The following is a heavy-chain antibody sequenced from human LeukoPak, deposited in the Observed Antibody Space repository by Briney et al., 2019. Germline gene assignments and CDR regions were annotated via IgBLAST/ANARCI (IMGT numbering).Heavy chain of an antibody. D-gene: IGHD6-13*01. V-gene: IGHV1-3*02. J-gene: IGHJ6*03. Sequence: ASVKVSCKASGYTFTSYAMHWVRQAPGQRLEWMGWSNAGNGNTKYSQEFQGRVTITTDESTSTAYMELSSLRSEDTAVYYCASLKIGYSSSWYDPGYYMDVWGKGTTVTVSS. CDR1: GYTFTSYA. CDR3: ASLKIGYSSSWYDPGYYMDV. CDR2: SNAGNGNT.